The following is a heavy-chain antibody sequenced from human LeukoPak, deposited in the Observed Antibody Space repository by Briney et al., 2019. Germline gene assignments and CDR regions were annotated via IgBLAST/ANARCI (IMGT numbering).Heavy chain of an antibody. CDR3: ARSLPVFVTSSTHFDY. D-gene: IGHD3-16*02. J-gene: IGHJ4*02. CDR1: GYSFTDYY. CDR2: INPNSGGT. V-gene: IGHV1-2*02. Sequence: ASVKVSCKASGYSFTDYYMHWVRQAPGQGLEWMVWINPNSGGTSYAQKFQGRVTMTRDTSISTAYVELSGLRSDDTAVYYCARSLPVFVTSSTHFDYWGQGTPITVSS.